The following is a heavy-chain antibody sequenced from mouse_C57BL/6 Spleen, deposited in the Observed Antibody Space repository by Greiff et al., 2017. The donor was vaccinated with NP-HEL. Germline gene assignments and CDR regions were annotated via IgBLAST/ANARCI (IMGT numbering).Heavy chain of an antibody. CDR1: GYAFTNYL. Sequence: QVQLKESGAELVRPGTSVKVSCKASGYAFTNYLIEWVKQRPGQGLEWIGVINPGSGGTNYNEKFKGKATLTADKSSSTAYMQLSSLTSEDSAVYFCARSVESRWAMDYWGQGTSVTVSS. V-gene: IGHV1-54*01. J-gene: IGHJ4*01. CDR2: INPGSGGT. CDR3: ARSVESRWAMDY. D-gene: IGHD1-1*01.